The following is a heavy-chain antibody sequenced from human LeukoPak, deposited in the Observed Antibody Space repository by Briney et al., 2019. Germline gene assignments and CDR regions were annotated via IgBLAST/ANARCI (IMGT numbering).Heavy chain of an antibody. J-gene: IGHJ5*02. D-gene: IGHD6-19*01. CDR3: AKDGDTSGP. Sequence: PGGSLRLSCAASGFTFSSYGIHWVRQAPGKGLEWVAFIRYDGNNEYYTDSVRGRFTISRDNSKNTVYLQMNSLRPEDTAVYYCAKDGDTSGPWGQGTLVTVSS. CDR1: GFTFSSYG. V-gene: IGHV3-30*02. CDR2: IRYDGNNE.